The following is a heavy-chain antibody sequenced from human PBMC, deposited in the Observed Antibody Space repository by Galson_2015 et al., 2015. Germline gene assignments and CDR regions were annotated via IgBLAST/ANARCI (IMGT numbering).Heavy chain of an antibody. J-gene: IGHJ4*02. CDR2: IGTAGDT. V-gene: IGHV3-13*01. Sequence: SLRLSCAASGFTFSSYDMHWVRQATGKGLEWVSAIGTAGDTYYPGSVKGRFTISRENAKNSLYLQMNSLRAGDTAVYYCARGRGYYAPLDYWGQGTLVTVSS. CDR3: ARGRGYYAPLDY. CDR1: GFTFSSYD. D-gene: IGHD3-10*01.